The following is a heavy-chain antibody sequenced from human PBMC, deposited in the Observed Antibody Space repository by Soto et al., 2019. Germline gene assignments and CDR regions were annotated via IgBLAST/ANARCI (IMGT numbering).Heavy chain of an antibody. D-gene: IGHD5-18*01. CDR3: ARENSVQAWLHHFDH. V-gene: IGHV3-48*03. CDR1: GFSFSSFA. J-gene: IGHJ4*02. Sequence: GGSLRLSCEASGFSFSSFAMNWVRQAPGRGLEWVSYISDDGASIYYADSLKGRFTISSDNAKNSLSLQMNKLRAEDTAVYYCARENSVQAWLHHFDHWGLGTLVTVSS. CDR2: ISDDGASI.